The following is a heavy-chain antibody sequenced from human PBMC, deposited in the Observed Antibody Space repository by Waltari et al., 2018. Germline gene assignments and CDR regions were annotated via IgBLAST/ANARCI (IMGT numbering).Heavy chain of an antibody. CDR2: ISSSSSYR. Sequence: EVQLVESGGGLVKPGGSLRLSCAASGFTFSSYSMNWVRQAPGKGRGWVSSISSSSSYRYYADSVKGRFTISRDNAKNSLYLQMNSLRAEDTAVYYCARAPRLLPFDYWGQGTLVTVSS. J-gene: IGHJ4*02. CDR1: GFTFSSYS. CDR3: ARAPRLLPFDY. V-gene: IGHV3-21*01. D-gene: IGHD2-15*01.